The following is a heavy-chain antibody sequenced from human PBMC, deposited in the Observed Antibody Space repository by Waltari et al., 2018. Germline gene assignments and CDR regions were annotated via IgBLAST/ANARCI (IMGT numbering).Heavy chain of an antibody. CDR3: ARKGYSSSSAYFQH. CDR1: GGSFSGYY. Sequence: QVQLQQWGAGLLKPSETLSLTCAVYGGSFSGYYWSWIRQPPGKGLEWIGEINHSGSTNYNPSLKSRVTISVDTSKNQFSLKLSSVTAADTAVYYCARKGYSSSSAYFQHWGQGTLVTVSS. CDR2: INHSGST. J-gene: IGHJ1*01. D-gene: IGHD6-6*01. V-gene: IGHV4-34*01.